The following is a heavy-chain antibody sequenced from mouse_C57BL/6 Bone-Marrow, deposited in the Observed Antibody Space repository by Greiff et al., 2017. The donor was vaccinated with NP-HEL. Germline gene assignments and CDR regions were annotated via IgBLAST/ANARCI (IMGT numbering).Heavy chain of an antibody. CDR2: IYPSDSET. CDR1: GYTFTSYW. J-gene: IGHJ1*03. V-gene: IGHV1-61*01. D-gene: IGHD2-3*01. CDR3: ARVPYDGYYGGYFDV. Sequence: VQLQQPGAELVRPGSSVKLSCKASGYTFTSYWMDWVKQRPGQGLEWIGNIYPSDSETHYNQKFKDKATLTVDKSSSTAYMQLSSLTSEDSAVYYCARVPYDGYYGGYFDVWGTGTTVTVSS.